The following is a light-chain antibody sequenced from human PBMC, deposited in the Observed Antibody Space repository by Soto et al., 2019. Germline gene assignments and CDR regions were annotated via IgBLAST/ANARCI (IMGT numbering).Light chain of an antibody. CDR1: QGISTY. J-gene: IGKJ2*01. Sequence: DIQLTQSPSFLSASVGDRVTITCRASQGISTYLAWYLQRPGKAPKLLIYVASTLQIGVPSRFSGSGSGTEFTLTISSLQPEDFGTYYCQQLNSDWYAFGQGTKLEIK. CDR2: VAS. CDR3: QQLNSDWYA. V-gene: IGKV1-9*01.